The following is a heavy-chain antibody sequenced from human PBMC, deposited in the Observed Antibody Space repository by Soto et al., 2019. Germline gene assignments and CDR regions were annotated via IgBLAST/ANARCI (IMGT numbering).Heavy chain of an antibody. CDR3: ARDPWAGNWVRAYYFDY. V-gene: IGHV3-33*01. CDR2: IWYDGSNK. CDR1: GFTFSSYG. J-gene: IGHJ4*02. D-gene: IGHD3-16*01. Sequence: GGSLRLSCAASGFTFSSYGMHWVRQAPGKGLEWVAVIWYDGSNKYYADSVKGRFTISRDNSKNTLYLQMNSLRAEDTAVYYCARDPWAGNWVRAYYFDYWGQGTLVTVSS.